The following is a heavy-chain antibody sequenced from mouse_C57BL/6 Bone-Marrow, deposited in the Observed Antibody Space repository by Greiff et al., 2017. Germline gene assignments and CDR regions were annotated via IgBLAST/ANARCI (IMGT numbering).Heavy chain of an antibody. D-gene: IGHD1-1*01. CDR2: IDPENGDT. CDR3: THYGSSLTMDY. V-gene: IGHV14-4*01. Sequence: EVQLQQSGAELVRPGASVKLSCTASGFNIKDDYMHWVKQRPEQGLEWIGWIDPENGDTEDASKFQGKATITADTSSNTAYLQLSSLTSEDTAVYYCTHYGSSLTMDYWGQGTSVTVSS. J-gene: IGHJ4*01. CDR1: GFNIKDDY.